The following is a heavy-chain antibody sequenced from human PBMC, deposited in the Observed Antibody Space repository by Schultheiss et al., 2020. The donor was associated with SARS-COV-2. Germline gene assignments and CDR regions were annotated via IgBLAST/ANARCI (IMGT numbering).Heavy chain of an antibody. J-gene: IGHJ6*02. CDR2: ISSSSSYT. D-gene: IGHD3-10*01. CDR3: ARDRGAAMVRGVISYYGMDV. V-gene: IGHV3-21*05. Sequence: GGSLRLSCAASGFTFSSYWMSWVRQAPGKGLEWVSYISSSSSYTNYADSVKGRFTISRDNAKNSLYLQMNSLRAEDTAVYYCARDRGAAMVRGVISYYGMDVWGQGTTVTVSS. CDR1: GFTFSSYW.